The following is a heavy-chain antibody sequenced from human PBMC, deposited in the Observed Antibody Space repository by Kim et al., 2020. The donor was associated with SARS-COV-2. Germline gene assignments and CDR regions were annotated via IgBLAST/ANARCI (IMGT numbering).Heavy chain of an antibody. J-gene: IGHJ6*02. V-gene: IGHV1-69*13. CDR1: GGTFSSYA. CDR3: ARDLRGLYCGGDCVYGMDV. D-gene: IGHD2-21*02. CDR2: IIPIFGTA. Sequence: SVKVSCKASGGTFSSYAISWVRQAPGQGLEWMGGIIPIFGTANYAQKFQGRVTITADESTSTAYMELSSLRSEDTAVYYCARDLRGLYCGGDCVYGMDVWGQGTTVTVSS.